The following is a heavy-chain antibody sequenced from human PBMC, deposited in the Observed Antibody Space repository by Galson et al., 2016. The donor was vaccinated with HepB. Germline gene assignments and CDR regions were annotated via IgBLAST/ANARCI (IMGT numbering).Heavy chain of an antibody. CDR1: GFTFSSCA. Sequence: SLRLSCAASGFTFSSCAMSWVRQAPGKGLEWVSSISSNGDETYYADSVKGRFAISRDNSESTLHLQMSSLGAEDTAVYYCAKRPSGTWGPFDYWGQGNLVIGSS. CDR2: ISSNGDET. V-gene: IGHV3-23*05. J-gene: IGHJ4*02. CDR3: AKRPSGTWGPFDY. D-gene: IGHD1-1*01.